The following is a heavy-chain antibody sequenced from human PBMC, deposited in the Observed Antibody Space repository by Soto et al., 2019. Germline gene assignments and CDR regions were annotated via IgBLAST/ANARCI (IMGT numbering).Heavy chain of an antibody. CDR2: ISSGSTYI. CDR1: EFTFSDYT. V-gene: IGHV3-21*01. Sequence: GGSLRLSCAASEFTFSDYTMNCVRQAPGKGLEWVSSISSGSTYIYFADSMKGRFTISRDNAKNSLYLQMNSLRAEDTAVYYCARDSGSRYYGSGSYFDYWGQGTLVTSPQ. D-gene: IGHD3-10*01. CDR3: ARDSGSRYYGSGSYFDY. J-gene: IGHJ4*02.